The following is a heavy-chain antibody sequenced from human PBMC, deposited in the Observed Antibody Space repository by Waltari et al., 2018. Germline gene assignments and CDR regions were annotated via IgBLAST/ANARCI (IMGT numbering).Heavy chain of an antibody. CDR1: GYSISSGYS. CDR3: ARDRSIAVAGTGYNWFDP. Sequence: QVQLQESGPGLVKPSETLSPTSTVSGYSISSGYSWGWLRPPPGRGLEWIGSIYHSGRTYYNPSLKSRVTISVDTSKNQFSLKLSSVTAADTAVYYCARDRSIAVAGTGYNWFDPWGQGTLVTVSS. D-gene: IGHD6-19*01. J-gene: IGHJ5*02. V-gene: IGHV4-38-2*02. CDR2: IYHSGRT.